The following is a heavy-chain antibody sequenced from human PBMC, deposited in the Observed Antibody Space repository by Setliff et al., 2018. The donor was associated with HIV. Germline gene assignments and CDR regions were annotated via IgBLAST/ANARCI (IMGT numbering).Heavy chain of an antibody. CDR1: GYTFTSYG. J-gene: IGHJ4*02. CDR3: ARDLGCHEFGY. CDR2: ISAYNGNT. V-gene: IGHV1-18*01. D-gene: IGHD3-16*01. Sequence: GASVKASCKASGYTFTSYGISWVRQAPGQGLEWMGWISAYNGNTKDAQNLQGRVTMTTDTSTSTAYMDLRSLRSDDTAVYYGARDLGCHEFGYWGQGTLVTVSS.